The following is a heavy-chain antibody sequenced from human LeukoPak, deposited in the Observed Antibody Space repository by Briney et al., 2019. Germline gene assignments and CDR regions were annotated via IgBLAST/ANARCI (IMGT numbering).Heavy chain of an antibody. Sequence: GGSLRLSCSASGFTFSSYAMHWVRQAPGKGLEYVSAITSNGENTYYADSVKGRFTISRDNSKNTLYLQMNSLRAEDTAVYYCAKEGSYYYDSSGYYPPYFDYWGQGTLVTVSS. D-gene: IGHD3-22*01. CDR2: ITSNGENT. CDR3: AKEGSYYYDSSGYYPPYFDY. V-gene: IGHV3-64*04. J-gene: IGHJ4*02. CDR1: GFTFSSYA.